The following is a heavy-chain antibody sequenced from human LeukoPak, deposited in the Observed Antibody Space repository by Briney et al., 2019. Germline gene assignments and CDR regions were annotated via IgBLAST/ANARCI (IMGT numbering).Heavy chain of an antibody. CDR2: ISSSSSTI. V-gene: IGHV3-48*01. Sequence: GGSLRLSCAASGYTFSSYSMNWVRQAPGKGLEWVSYISSSSSTIYYADSVKGRFTISRDNAKNSLYLQMNSLSAEDTAAYYCAREAAYYAILTGPDYWGQGTLVTVSS. J-gene: IGHJ4*02. D-gene: IGHD3-9*01. CDR3: AREAAYYAILTGPDY. CDR1: GYTFSSYS.